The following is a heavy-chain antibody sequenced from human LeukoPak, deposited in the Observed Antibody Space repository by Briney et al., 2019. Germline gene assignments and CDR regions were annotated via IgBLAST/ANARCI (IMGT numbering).Heavy chain of an antibody. J-gene: IGHJ4*02. V-gene: IGHV4-59*08. Sequence: SQTLSLTCTVSGGSISSYYWSWIRQPPGKGLKWIGYIYYSGSTNYNPSLKSRVTISVDTSKNQFSLKLSSVTAADTAVYYCARTTGDSWGQGTLVTVSS. CDR3: ARTTGDS. D-gene: IGHD1-1*01. CDR2: IYYSGST. CDR1: GGSISSYY.